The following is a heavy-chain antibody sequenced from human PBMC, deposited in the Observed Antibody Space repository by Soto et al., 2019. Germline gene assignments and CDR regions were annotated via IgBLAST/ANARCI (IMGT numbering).Heavy chain of an antibody. V-gene: IGHV4-59*12. Sequence: PSETLSLTCTVSGGSISSYYWSWIRQNPGKGLEWIGYIYHSGSPYYNPSLKSRVTISVDRSKNQLSLKLSSVTAADTAVYYCARAHYGDYGYGMDVWGQGTTVTVSS. CDR2: IYHSGSP. D-gene: IGHD4-17*01. CDR1: GGSISSYY. CDR3: ARAHYGDYGYGMDV. J-gene: IGHJ6*02.